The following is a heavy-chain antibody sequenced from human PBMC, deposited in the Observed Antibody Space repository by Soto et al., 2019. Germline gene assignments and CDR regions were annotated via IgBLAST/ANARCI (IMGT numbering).Heavy chain of an antibody. CDR3: AKLRIVVVVAANDY. CDR2: ISGSGGST. V-gene: IGHV3-23*01. CDR1: GFTFSSYA. D-gene: IGHD2-15*01. J-gene: IGHJ4*02. Sequence: EVQLLESGGGLVQPGGSLRLSCAASGFTFSSYAMSWVHQAPGKGLEWVSAISGSGGSTYYADSVKGRFTISRDNSKNTLYLQMNSLRAEDTAVYYCAKLRIVVVVAANDYWGQGTLVTVSS.